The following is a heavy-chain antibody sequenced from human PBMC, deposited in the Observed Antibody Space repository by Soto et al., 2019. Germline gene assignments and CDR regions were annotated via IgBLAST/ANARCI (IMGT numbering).Heavy chain of an antibody. CDR3: ASDISNKWYFY. Sequence: QVQLQESGPGLVKPSETLSLTCTVSSDSISSYYWSWFRQPLGKGLEWIAYIYYSGSTNYNPSLKSRVAISVDTSKNQFSLKLSSVTAADTAVYYCASDISNKWYFYWGQGTLVTVSS. CDR1: SDSISSYY. D-gene: IGHD2-8*01. CDR2: IYYSGST. J-gene: IGHJ4*02. V-gene: IGHV4-59*08.